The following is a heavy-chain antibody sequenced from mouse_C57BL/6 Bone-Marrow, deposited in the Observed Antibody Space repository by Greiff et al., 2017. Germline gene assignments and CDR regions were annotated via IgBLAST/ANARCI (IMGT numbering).Heavy chain of an antibody. CDR3: VRKNYYAMDY. Sequence: EVQLQQSGPELVKPGASVKISCKASGYTFTDYYMNWVKQSHGKSLEWIGDINPNNGGTSYNQKFKGKATLTVDKSSSTAYMELRSLTSGYSAVYYCVRKNYYAMDYGVQGTSVTVSS. CDR2: INPNNGGT. J-gene: IGHJ4*01. V-gene: IGHV1-26*01. CDR1: GYTFTDYY.